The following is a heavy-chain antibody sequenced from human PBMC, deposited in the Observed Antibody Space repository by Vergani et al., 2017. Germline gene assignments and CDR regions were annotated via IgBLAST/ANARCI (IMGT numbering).Heavy chain of an antibody. CDR1: GFTFSDYY. J-gene: IGHJ6*03. CDR2: ISSSGSTI. V-gene: IGHV3-11*01. D-gene: IGHD4-17*01. Sequence: QVQLVESGGGLVKPGGSLRLSCAASGFTFSDYYMSWIRQAPGKGLEWVSYISSSGSTIYYADSVKGRFTISRDNAKNSLYLQLNSLRAEDTAVYYCTRPMTTAQYDYFYYYMDVWGKGTTVTVSS. CDR3: TRPMTTAQYDYFYYYMDV.